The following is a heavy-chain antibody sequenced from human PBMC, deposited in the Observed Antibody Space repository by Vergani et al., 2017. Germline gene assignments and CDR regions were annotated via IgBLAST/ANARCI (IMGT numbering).Heavy chain of an antibody. V-gene: IGHV4-31*03. D-gene: IGHD6-13*01. J-gene: IGHJ3*02. Sequence: QVQLQESGPGLVKPSQTLSLTCTVSGGSISSGGYYWSWIRQHPGKGLEWIGYIYYSGNTYYNPSLKSRVTISVDTSKNQFSLKLSSVTAADTAVYYCAREGGIAAAGTFDAFDIWGQGTMVTVSS. CDR1: GGSISSGGYY. CDR2: IYYSGNT. CDR3: AREGGIAAAGTFDAFDI.